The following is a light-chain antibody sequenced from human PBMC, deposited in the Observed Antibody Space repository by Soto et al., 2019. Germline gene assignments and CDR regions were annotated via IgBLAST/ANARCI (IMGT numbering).Light chain of an antibody. CDR1: QTVRSNF. V-gene: IGKV3-20*01. CDR2: GAS. CDR3: HQYGSSPLT. Sequence: DIVLTQSPCTLSLSPGERATLSCRASQTVRSNFLAWYQQKPGQAPRLFIYGASSMVTGIPDRFSGSGSGTDFTLTISRLEPDDFAVYYCHQYGSSPLTFGGGTKVEIK. J-gene: IGKJ4*01.